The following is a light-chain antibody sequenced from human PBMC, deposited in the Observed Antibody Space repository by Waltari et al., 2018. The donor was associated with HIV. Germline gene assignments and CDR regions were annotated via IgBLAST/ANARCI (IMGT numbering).Light chain of an antibody. CDR1: TRDTGGSNY. V-gene: IGLV2-8*01. Sequence: QSALTQPPPASGPPGQSVTIPCPGTTRDTGGSNYVSWYHQHPGTAPKHLLYESTMRPVGVPDRVSGSKSGNTASLTVSGLQAEDEADYYCISFAGSNNVGVFGGGTKLTVL. CDR2: EST. J-gene: IGLJ3*02. CDR3: ISFAGSNNVGV.